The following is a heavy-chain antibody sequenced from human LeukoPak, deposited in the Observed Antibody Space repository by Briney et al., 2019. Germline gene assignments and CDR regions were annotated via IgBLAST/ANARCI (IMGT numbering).Heavy chain of an antibody. CDR2: VRYDGSNT. CDR3: AKDPNTGYRYGIFDF. Sequence: GGSLRLSCAASGFTFSDYTMNWVRQAPGKGLEWVAFVRYDGSNTYYADSVKGRFTISRDNSKNTLSLQMNSLRGEDTAVYYCAKDPNTGYRYGIFDFWGQGALVTVSS. D-gene: IGHD5-18*01. V-gene: IGHV3-30*02. CDR1: GFTFSDYT. J-gene: IGHJ4*02.